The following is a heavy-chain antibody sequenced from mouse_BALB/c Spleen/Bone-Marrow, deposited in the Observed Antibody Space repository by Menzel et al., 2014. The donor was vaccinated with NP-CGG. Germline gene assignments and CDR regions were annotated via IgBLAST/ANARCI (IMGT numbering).Heavy chain of an antibody. CDR1: GFNIKDTY. Sequence: EVQLQQSGAELVKPGASVKLSCTASGFNIKDTYMHWVKQRPEQGLEWMGWIDPENGDTEYAPKFQGKATLTADTSANTAYLQLNSLTSEDTAVYYCNADTRAMDYWGQGTSVTVSS. CDR3: NADTRAMDY. CDR2: IDPENGDT. J-gene: IGHJ4*01. V-gene: IGHV14-4*02.